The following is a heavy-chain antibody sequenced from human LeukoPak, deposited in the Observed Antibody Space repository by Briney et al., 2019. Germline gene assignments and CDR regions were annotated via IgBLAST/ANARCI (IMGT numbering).Heavy chain of an antibody. CDR3: ARAACTNGLCYIRYYYMDV. CDR2: ISYDGSNK. CDR1: GFTFSSYA. V-gene: IGHV3-30*04. D-gene: IGHD2-8*01. Sequence: GGSLRLSCAACGFTFSSYAMHWVRQAPGKGLEWVAVISYDGSNKYYADSVKGRFTISRDNSKNTLYLQMNSLRAEDTAVYYCARAACTNGLCYIRYYYMDVWGKGTTVTVSS. J-gene: IGHJ6*03.